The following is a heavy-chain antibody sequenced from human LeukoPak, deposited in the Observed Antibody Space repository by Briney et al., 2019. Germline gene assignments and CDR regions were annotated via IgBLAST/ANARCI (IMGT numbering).Heavy chain of an antibody. J-gene: IGHJ4*02. D-gene: IGHD2-15*01. V-gene: IGHV4-4*08. CDR3: ARGHCSGGSCYIFDY. Sequence: PSETLSLTCTVSGGSISSYYWSWIRQPPGKGLEWIGYIYTSGSTNYNPSLKSRVTMSVDTSKNQFSLKLTSVTAADTAVYYCARGHCSGGSCYIFDYWGQGSLVTVSS. CDR1: GGSISSYY. CDR2: IYTSGST.